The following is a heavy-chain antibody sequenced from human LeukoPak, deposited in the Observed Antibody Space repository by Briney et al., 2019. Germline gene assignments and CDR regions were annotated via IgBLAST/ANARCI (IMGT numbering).Heavy chain of an antibody. CDR2: ISYDGSNK. J-gene: IGHJ2*01. V-gene: IGHV3-30*18. Sequence: GGSLRLSCAASGLTFSSYGMHWVRQAPGKGLEWVAVISYDGSNKYYADSVKGRFTISRDNSKNTLYLQMNSLRAEDTAVYYCAKGRIRSYSSSWYRPWYFDLWGRGTLVTVSS. CDR1: GLTFSSYG. CDR3: AKGRIRSYSSSWYRPWYFDL. D-gene: IGHD6-13*01.